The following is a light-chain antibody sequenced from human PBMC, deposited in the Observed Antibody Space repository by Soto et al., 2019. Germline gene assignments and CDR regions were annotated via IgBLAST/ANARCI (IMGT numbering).Light chain of an antibody. CDR2: DVS. CDR3: SSYTISSTFYV. J-gene: IGLJ1*01. Sequence: QSVLTQPASVSGSPGQSITISCTGTSSDVGGYNYVSWYQQHPGKAPKLMIYDVSNRPSGVSNRFSGSKSGNTASLTISGRQAEDEADYYCSSYTISSTFYVFGTGTKLTVL. V-gene: IGLV2-14*01. CDR1: SSDVGGYNY.